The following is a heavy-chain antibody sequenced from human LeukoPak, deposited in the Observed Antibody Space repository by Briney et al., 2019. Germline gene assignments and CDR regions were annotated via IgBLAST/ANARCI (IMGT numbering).Heavy chain of an antibody. CDR2: TDTSDSYT. V-gene: IGHV5-10-1*01. J-gene: IGHJ4*02. D-gene: IGHD5-12*01. CDR3: ARLLDIVATASDY. CDR1: GYSFTSYW. Sequence: GESLKISCKGSGYSFTSYWISWVRPMPGKGLGWMGRTDTSDSYTNYSPPFQGPATTSADKSISTAYLQWSSLKASDTAMYYCARLLDIVATASDYWGQGTLVTVSS.